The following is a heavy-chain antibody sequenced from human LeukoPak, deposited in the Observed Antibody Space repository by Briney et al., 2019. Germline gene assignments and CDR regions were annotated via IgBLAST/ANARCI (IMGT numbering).Heavy chain of an antibody. Sequence: PSETLSLTCAVSGGSISSSNWWSWVRQPPGKGLEWIGEIYHSGSTNYNPSLKSRVTISVDKSKNQFSLKLSSVTAADTAVYYCARVPEAVAGKGDGYWGQGTLVTVSS. CDR2: IYHSGST. CDR3: ARVPEAVAGKGDGY. V-gene: IGHV4-4*02. J-gene: IGHJ4*02. D-gene: IGHD6-19*01. CDR1: GGSISSSNW.